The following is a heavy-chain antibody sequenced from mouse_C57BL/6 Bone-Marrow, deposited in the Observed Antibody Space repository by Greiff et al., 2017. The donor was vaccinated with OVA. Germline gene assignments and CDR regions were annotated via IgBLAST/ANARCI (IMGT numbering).Heavy chain of an antibody. CDR1: GYSFTGYY. J-gene: IGHJ4*01. CDR3: ARDDGSRAMDY. CDR2: INPSTGGT. Sequence: VQLQQSGPELVKPGASVKISCTASGYSFTGYYMNWVKQSPEKSLEWIGEINPSTGGTTSNQKFKAKATLTVDKSSSTAYMQLKSLTSEDSAVYYCARDDGSRAMDYWGQGTSVTVSS. V-gene: IGHV1-42*01. D-gene: IGHD1-1*01.